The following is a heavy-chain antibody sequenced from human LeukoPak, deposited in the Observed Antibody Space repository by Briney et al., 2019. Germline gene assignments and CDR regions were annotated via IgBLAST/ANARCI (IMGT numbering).Heavy chain of an antibody. J-gene: IGHJ3*02. CDR1: GFTFSSYS. Sequence: GGSLRLSCAASGFTFSSYSMNWVRQAPGKGLEWVSSISSSSSYIYYADSVKGRFTISRDNAKNSLYLQMNSLRAEDTAVYYCARDRVVVVDGAFDIWGQGTMVTVSS. D-gene: IGHD2-15*01. CDR3: ARDRVVVVDGAFDI. V-gene: IGHV3-21*01. CDR2: ISSSSSYI.